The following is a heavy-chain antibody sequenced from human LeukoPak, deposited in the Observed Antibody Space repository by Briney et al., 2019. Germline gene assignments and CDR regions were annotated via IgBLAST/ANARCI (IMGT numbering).Heavy chain of an antibody. J-gene: IGHJ6*02. CDR1: GFTFSSYA. Sequence: KAGGSLRLSCAASGFTFSSYAMHWVRQAPGKGLEWVAVISYDGSNKYYADSVKGRFTISRDNSKNTLYLQMNSLRAEDTAVYYCARAMDVWGQGTTVTVS. CDR2: ISYDGSNK. CDR3: ARAMDV. V-gene: IGHV3-30-3*01.